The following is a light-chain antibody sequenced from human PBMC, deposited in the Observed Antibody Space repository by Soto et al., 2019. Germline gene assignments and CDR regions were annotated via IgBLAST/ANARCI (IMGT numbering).Light chain of an antibody. CDR2: ENN. V-gene: IGLV1-51*02. J-gene: IGLJ2*01. CDR1: SSNIGNNY. CDR3: GTWDSSLSAGV. Sequence: QSVLTQPPSVSAAPGQKVTISGSGRSSNIGNNYVSWYQQLPGTAPKLLIYENNKRPSGIPDRFSGSKSGTSATLGITGLQTGDEADYYCGTWDSSLSAGVFGGGTKVTVL.